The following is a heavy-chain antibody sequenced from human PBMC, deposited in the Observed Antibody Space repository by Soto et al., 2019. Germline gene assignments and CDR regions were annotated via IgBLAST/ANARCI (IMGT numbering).Heavy chain of an antibody. J-gene: IGHJ4*02. CDR1: GGSFSGYY. V-gene: IGHV4-34*01. D-gene: IGHD3-3*01. CDR2: INHSGST. Sequence: SETLSLTCAVYGGSFSGYYWSWIRQPPGKGLEWIGEINHSGSTNYNPSLKSRVTISVDTSKNQFSLKLSSVTAADTAVYYCERGNYDFWSGYSLDYWGQGTLVTVSS. CDR3: ERGNYDFWSGYSLDY.